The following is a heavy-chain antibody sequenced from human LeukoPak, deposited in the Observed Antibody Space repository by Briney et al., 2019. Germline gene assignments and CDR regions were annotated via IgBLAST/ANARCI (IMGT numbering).Heavy chain of an antibody. CDR2: IGGGDDL. V-gene: IGHV3-23*01. CDR3: EKDATPVNSICDYFDY. J-gene: IGHJ4*02. D-gene: IGHD1-7*01. CDR1: GFTFSTNA. Sequence: PGGSLGSSCAASGFTFSTNAMGWSGQPPGKGLGYASGIGGGDDLRYADAVNVRCTFSRDNSKNTLLLQMNSLRAEDTAVYYCEKDATPVNSICDYFDYWGQGTLVTVSS.